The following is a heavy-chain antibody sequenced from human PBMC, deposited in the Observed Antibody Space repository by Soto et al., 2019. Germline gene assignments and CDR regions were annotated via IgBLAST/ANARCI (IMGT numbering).Heavy chain of an antibody. D-gene: IGHD7-27*01. Sequence: QVQLVQSGAEVKKPGASVKVSCKASGYTFTSYDINWVRQATGQGLEWVGWMSPNSGNTGYAQKFQGXXTXTXTTSASTAYMELTSLRSDDTAIYYCARGPPNWGFDYWGQGTLVTVSS. V-gene: IGHV1-8*01. CDR2: MSPNSGNT. CDR3: ARGPPNWGFDY. J-gene: IGHJ4*02. CDR1: GYTFTSYD.